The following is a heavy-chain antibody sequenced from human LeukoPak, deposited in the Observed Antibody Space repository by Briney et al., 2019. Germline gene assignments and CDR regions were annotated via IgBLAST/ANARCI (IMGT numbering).Heavy chain of an antibody. V-gene: IGHV4-59*01. CDR2: IYYSGST. CDR1: GGSISSYY. Sequence: SETLSLTCTVSGGSISSYYWSWIRQPPGKGLEWIGYIYYSGSTNYNPSLKSRVTISIDTSKNQFSLKLSSVTAADTAVYYCARDLWFGESRWFDPWGQGTLVTVSS. CDR3: ARDLWFGESRWFDP. D-gene: IGHD3-10*01. J-gene: IGHJ5*02.